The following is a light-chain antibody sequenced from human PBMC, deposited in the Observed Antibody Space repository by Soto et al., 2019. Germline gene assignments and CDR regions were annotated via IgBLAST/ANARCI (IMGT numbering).Light chain of an antibody. CDR1: SSDVGGYNY. V-gene: IGLV2-14*01. CDR2: DVS. CDR3: SSYTSICTLAV. Sequence: QSVLTQPASVSGSPGQSITISCTGTSSDVGGYNYVSWYQQHPGKAPKLMIYDVSNRPSGVSNRFSGSKSGNTASLTISGLQAEDVVDYYCSSYTSICTLAVFGPGTKVTVL. J-gene: IGLJ1*01.